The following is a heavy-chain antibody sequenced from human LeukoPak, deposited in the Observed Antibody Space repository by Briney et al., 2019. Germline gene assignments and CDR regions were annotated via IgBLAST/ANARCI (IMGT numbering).Heavy chain of an antibody. D-gene: IGHD3-10*01. Sequence: PGACLTLSCAVSGFTFSSCGMRWVRQPPGKGLGWVTAIWYEGSNKYYPYSVKRRFTISRDNYKNTLYLQMNSLRAEDTAVYYCARTYYGSGSYYTFFDYWGQGTLVTVSS. CDR3: ARTYYGSGSYYTFFDY. V-gene: IGHV3-33*01. J-gene: IGHJ4*02. CDR1: GFTFSSCG. CDR2: IWYEGSNK.